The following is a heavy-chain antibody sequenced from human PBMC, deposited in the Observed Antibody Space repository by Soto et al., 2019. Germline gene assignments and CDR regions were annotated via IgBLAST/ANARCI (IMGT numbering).Heavy chain of an antibody. CDR1: GFTFDSYT. V-gene: IGHV3-21*01. J-gene: IGHJ2*01. D-gene: IGHD1-1*01. CDR2: ISATTTYR. CDR3: VRGGTSKSGHLWYFDL. Sequence: EVQVVESGGGLVKPGGSLRLSCTASGFTFDSYTMNWLRQAPGRGLEWVSSISATTTYRYYADSVEGRFTISRDNAKNSLYLQTNSLGADDTAVYYCVRGGTSKSGHLWYFDLWGRGTLVTVSS.